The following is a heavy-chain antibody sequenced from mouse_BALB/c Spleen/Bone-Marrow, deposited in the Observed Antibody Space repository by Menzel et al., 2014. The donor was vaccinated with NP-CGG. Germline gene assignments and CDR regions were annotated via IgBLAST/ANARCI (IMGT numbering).Heavy chain of an antibody. V-gene: IGHV14-3*02. CDR1: GFNIKDTY. CDR3: VFYYYGSSLFAY. D-gene: IGHD1-1*01. Sequence: VQLQQSGAELVKPGASVKLSCTASGFNIKDTYMHWVKQRPEQGLEWIGRIDPANGNTKYDPKFQGKATITADTSFGAAWMQLSSLKSEDIAVYYWVFYYYGSSLFAYWGQGTLVTVSA. J-gene: IGHJ3*01. CDR2: IDPANGNT.